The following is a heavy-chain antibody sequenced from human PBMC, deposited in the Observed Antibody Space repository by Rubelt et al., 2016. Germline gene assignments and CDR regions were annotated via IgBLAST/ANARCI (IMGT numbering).Heavy chain of an antibody. Sequence: AISGSGSSTYYADYVKGRFTISRDNSKNTLYLQMNNLRAEATAVYYCAKGKNVDTAMDAWGQGNLVTVSS. J-gene: IGHJ5*02. D-gene: IGHD5-18*01. CDR2: ISGSGSST. V-gene: IGHV3-23*01. CDR3: AKGKNVDTAMDA.